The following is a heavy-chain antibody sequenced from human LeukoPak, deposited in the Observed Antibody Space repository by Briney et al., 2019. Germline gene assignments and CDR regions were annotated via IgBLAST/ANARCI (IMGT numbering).Heavy chain of an antibody. J-gene: IGHJ5*02. D-gene: IGHD6-13*01. Sequence: SETLSLTCTVSGGSISSSSYYWGWVRQPPGRGLEWIGSIYYSGSTYYNPSLKSRVTISGNTSKNQFSLKLSSVTAADTAVYYCARGGSSSWHELYNWFDPWGQGTLVTVSS. CDR3: ARGGSSSWHELYNWFDP. V-gene: IGHV4-39*07. CDR2: IYYSGST. CDR1: GGSISSSSYY.